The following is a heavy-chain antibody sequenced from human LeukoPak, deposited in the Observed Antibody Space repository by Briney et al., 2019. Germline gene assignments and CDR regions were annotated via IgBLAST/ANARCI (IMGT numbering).Heavy chain of an antibody. V-gene: IGHV3-33*01. CDR3: ARDYCSGGSCYFYYYYYMDV. D-gene: IGHD2-15*01. J-gene: IGHJ6*03. CDR1: GFTFSSYG. CDR2: IWYDGSNK. Sequence: PGRSLRLSCAAPGFTFSSYGMHWVRQAPGKGLEWVAVIWYDGSNKYYADSVKGRFTIPRDNSKNTLYLQMNSLRAEDTAVYYCARDYCSGGSCYFYYYYYMDVWGKGTTVTVSS.